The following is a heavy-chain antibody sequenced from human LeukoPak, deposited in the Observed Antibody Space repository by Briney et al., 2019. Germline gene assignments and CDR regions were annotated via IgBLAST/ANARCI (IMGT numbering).Heavy chain of an antibody. CDR3: ARDGSDYDLDY. CDR1: GFTFSIHT. Sequence: PGGSLRLSCAASGFTFSIHTMSWVRQAPGKGLEWVSCISTTSSYIYYADSVKGRFTISRDNSKNTLYLQMNSLRVEDTAVYYCARDGSDYDLDYWGQGTLVTVSS. V-gene: IGHV3-21*01. J-gene: IGHJ4*02. CDR2: ISTTSSYI. D-gene: IGHD4-17*01.